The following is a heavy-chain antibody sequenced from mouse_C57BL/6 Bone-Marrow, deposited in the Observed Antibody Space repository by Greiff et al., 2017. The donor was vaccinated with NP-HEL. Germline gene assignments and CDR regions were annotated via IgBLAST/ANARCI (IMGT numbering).Heavy chain of an antibody. V-gene: IGHV1-81*01. J-gene: IGHJ3*01. CDR3: ARSSYGAWFAY. CDR2: IYPRSGNT. CDR1: GYTFTSYG. D-gene: IGHD2-10*01. Sequence: QVQLQQSGAELARPGASVQLSCKASGYTFTSYGISWVKQRTGQGLEWIGEIYPRSGNTYYNEKFKGKATLTADKSSSTAYMELRSLTSEDSAVYFCARSSYGAWFAYWGQGTLVTVSA.